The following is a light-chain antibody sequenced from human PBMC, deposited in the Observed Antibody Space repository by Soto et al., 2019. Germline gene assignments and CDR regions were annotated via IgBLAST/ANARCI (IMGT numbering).Light chain of an antibody. CDR1: SSVRSND. CDR3: QQYGSLTLT. CDR2: GAS. J-gene: IGKJ4*01. V-gene: IGKV3-20*01. Sequence: EIVLTQSPGTLSLSPGERATLSCRASSSVRSNDLAWYQQKPGQAPRLLMYGASSRATGIPDRFSGSGSGTDFTLTISRLEPEDFAVYYCQQYGSLTLTFGGGTKVEIK.